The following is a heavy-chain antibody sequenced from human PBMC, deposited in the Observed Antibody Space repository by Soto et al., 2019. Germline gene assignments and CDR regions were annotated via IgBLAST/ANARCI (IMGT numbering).Heavy chain of an antibody. V-gene: IGHV3-30*18. D-gene: IGHD5-12*01. CDR1: GFTFSSYG. CDR3: AKSPWGATIVPGHH. J-gene: IGHJ4*02. CDR2: ISHDGSSN. Sequence: QVQLVESGGGVVQTGKSLRLSCAGSGFTFSSYGMHWVRLAPGKGLEWLAAISHDGSSNYYADSVNGRFTISRDNSKNTLYLQMNSLRVEDTAVYYCAKSPWGATIVPGHHGGQGTLVTVSS.